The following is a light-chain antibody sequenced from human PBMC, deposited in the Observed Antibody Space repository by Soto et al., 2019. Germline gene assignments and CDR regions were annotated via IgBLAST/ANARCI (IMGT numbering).Light chain of an antibody. J-gene: IGLJ3*02. CDR1: TSDVGGFDS. CDR2: DVS. V-gene: IGLV2-14*03. Sequence: QSALTQPASVSGSPGQSITISCTATTSDVGGFDSVSWYQQHPGTAPRVIIYDVSKRPSGVSYRFSGSKSAKTASLTISGLQADDEADYYCSSYTTSNTWLFGGGTKVTVL. CDR3: SSYTTSNTWL.